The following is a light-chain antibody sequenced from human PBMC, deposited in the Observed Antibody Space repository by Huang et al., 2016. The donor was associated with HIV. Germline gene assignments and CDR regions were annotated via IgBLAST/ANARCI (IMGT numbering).Light chain of an antibody. J-gene: IGKJ2*01. CDR1: QSVSRY. Sequence: EIILTQSPATLSLFPGERATLSCRASQSVSRYLAWYQQKPGQAPRLLIYDASTRATGTPVRFSGSGSGTDFTLTISSLVPEDFAVYYCQQRYNWPPYTFGQGTKLEIK. CDR3: QQRYNWPPYT. CDR2: DAS. V-gene: IGKV3-11*01.